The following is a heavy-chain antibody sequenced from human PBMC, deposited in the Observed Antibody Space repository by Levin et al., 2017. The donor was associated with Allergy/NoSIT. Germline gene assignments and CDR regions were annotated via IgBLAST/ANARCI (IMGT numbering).Heavy chain of an antibody. Sequence: GGSLRLSCAASGFTVSSNYMSWVRQAPGKGLEWVSVIYSGGSTYYADSVKGRFTISRDNSKNTLYLQMNSLRAEDTAVYYCARGNIAAAGLYYFDYWGQGTLVTVSS. CDR3: ARGNIAAAGLYYFDY. D-gene: IGHD6-13*01. J-gene: IGHJ4*02. V-gene: IGHV3-53*01. CDR2: IYSGGST. CDR1: GFTVSSNY.